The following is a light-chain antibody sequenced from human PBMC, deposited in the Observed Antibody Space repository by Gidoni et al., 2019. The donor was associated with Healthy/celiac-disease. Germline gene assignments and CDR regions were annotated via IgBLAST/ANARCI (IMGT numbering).Light chain of an antibody. CDR3: QQRSNWPFIT. CDR2: DAS. J-gene: IGKJ5*01. CDR1: QSVSSY. Sequence: EIVLTQSPATLSLSPGERATLSCRASQSVSSYLAWYQQKPGQAPRLLIYDASNMATGIPASFSGSGSGTDFTLTISSLEPEDFAVYYCQQRSNWPFITFGQGTRLEIK. V-gene: IGKV3-11*01.